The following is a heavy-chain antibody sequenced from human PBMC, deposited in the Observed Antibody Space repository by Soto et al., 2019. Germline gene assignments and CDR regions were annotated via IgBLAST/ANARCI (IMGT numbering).Heavy chain of an antibody. Sequence: GGSLRLSCAASGFTFSSYEMNWVRQAPGKGLEWVSYISSSGSTIYYADSVKGRFTISRDNAKNSLYLQMNSLRAEDTAVYYCARFGFVVVPADDAFDIWGQGTMVTVSS. CDR3: ARFGFVVVPADDAFDI. D-gene: IGHD2-2*01. CDR2: ISSSGSTI. V-gene: IGHV3-48*03. CDR1: GFTFSSYE. J-gene: IGHJ3*02.